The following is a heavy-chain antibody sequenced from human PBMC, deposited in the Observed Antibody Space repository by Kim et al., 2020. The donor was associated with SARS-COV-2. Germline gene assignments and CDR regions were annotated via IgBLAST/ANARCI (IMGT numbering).Heavy chain of an antibody. V-gene: IGHV3-30-3*01. J-gene: IGHJ4*02. CDR3: AREDYYDSSGSFDY. CDR2: ISYDGSNK. Sequence: GGSLRLSCAASGFTFSTFAMHWVRQAPGKGLEWVAVISYDGSNKYYADSAKGRFTISRDNSKNTLYLQMNSLRAEDTAVYYCAREDYYDSSGSFDYWGQGTLVTVSS. CDR1: GFTFSTFA. D-gene: IGHD3-22*01.